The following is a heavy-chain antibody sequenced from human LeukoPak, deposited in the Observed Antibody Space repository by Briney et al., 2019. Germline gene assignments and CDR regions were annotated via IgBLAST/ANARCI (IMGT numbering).Heavy chain of an antibody. CDR1: GYTCTSYG. V-gene: IGHV1-18*01. Sequence: GASVKVSCKASGYTCTSYGISWVRQAPGQGLEWMGWISAYNGNTNYAQKLQGRVTMTTDTSTSTAYMELRSLRSDDTAVYYCARVSHFYDSSGYYYWGQGTLVTVSS. J-gene: IGHJ4*02. CDR2: ISAYNGNT. CDR3: ARVSHFYDSSGYYY. D-gene: IGHD3-22*01.